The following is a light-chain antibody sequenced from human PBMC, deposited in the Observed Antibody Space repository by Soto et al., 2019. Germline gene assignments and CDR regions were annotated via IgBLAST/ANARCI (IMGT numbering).Light chain of an antibody. CDR1: SSDVGGYNY. Sequence: QSALTQPRSVSGSPGQSVTISCTGTSSDVGGYNYVSWYQQHPGKAPKLMIYDVSKRPSGVPDRFSGSKSGNTASLTISGLQAEDEADYYCCLYASSYTYVFGTGTKVTVL. J-gene: IGLJ1*01. CDR2: DVS. V-gene: IGLV2-11*01. CDR3: CLYASSYTYV.